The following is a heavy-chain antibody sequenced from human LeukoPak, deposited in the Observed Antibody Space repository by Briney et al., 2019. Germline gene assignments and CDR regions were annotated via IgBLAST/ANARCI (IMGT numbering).Heavy chain of an antibody. CDR3: ARGGGSYCFDY. CDR1: GFIFSNYG. Sequence: PGGSLRLSCAASGFIFSNYGMNWVRQAPGKGLEWVSSISSSSSYIYYADSVKGRFTISRDNAKNSLYLQMNSLRAEDTAVYYCARGGGSYCFDYWGQGTLVTVSS. V-gene: IGHV3-21*01. J-gene: IGHJ4*02. CDR2: ISSSSSYI. D-gene: IGHD1-26*01.